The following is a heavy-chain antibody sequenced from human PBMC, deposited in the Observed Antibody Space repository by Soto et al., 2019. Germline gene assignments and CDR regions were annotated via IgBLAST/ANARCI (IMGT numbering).Heavy chain of an antibody. CDR2: INHSGST. Sequence: PSETLSLTCAVYGGSFSGYYWSWIRQPPGKGLEWIGEINHSGSTNYNPSLKSRVTISVDTSKNQFSLKLSSVTAADTAVYYCARGRITGTTLSSRWFDPWGQGTLVTVSS. J-gene: IGHJ5*02. V-gene: IGHV4-34*01. D-gene: IGHD1-20*01. CDR1: GGSFSGYY. CDR3: ARGRITGTTLSSRWFDP.